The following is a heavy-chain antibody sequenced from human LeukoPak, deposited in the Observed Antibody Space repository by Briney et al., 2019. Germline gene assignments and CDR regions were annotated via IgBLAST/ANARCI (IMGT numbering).Heavy chain of an antibody. D-gene: IGHD4-11*01. CDR3: ARTVTTTHFEN. J-gene: IGHJ4*02. CDR1: GGSISSTGYS. V-gene: IGHV4-30-2*06. CDR2: IYHSGGT. Sequence: TSQTLSLTCAVSGGSISSTGYSWSWIRRSPGKGLEWIGYIYHSGGTYYNPSLRSRVTISIDRSKNQFSLNLSSVTAADTAVYYCARTVTTTHFENWGQGILVTVSS.